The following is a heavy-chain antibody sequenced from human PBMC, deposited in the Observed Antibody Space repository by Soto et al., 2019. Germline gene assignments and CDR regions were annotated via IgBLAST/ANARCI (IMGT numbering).Heavy chain of an antibody. V-gene: IGHV1-24*01. CDR1: GYTLTELS. CDR3: ATDRTMRFKPNFDY. CDR2: FDPEDGET. D-gene: IGHD1-1*01. J-gene: IGHJ4*02. Sequence: GASVKVSCKVSGYTLTELSMHWVRQAPGKGLEWMGGFDPEDGETIYAQKFQGRVTMTEDTSTDTAYMELSSLRSEDTAVYYCATDRTMRFKPNFDYCGQGTLVAFCS.